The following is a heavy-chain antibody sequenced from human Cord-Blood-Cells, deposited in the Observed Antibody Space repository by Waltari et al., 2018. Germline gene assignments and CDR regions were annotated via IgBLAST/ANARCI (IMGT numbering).Heavy chain of an antibody. CDR3: ASLNYYYYYGMDV. CDR2: LNHSGST. V-gene: IGHV4-34*01. CDR1: GGSFSGYY. J-gene: IGHJ6*02. Sequence: QVQLQQWGAGLLKPSETLSLTCAVYGGSFSGYYWSWIRQPPGKGLGWSGELNHSGSTNTTPSPKSRVTISVDTSKNQFSLKLSSVTAADTAVYYCASLNYYYYYGMDVWGQGTTVTVSS.